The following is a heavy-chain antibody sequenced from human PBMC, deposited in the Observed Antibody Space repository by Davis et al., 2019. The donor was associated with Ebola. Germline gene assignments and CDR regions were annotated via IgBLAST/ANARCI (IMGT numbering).Heavy chain of an antibody. J-gene: IGHJ3*02. CDR2: INSDGSST. CDR3: ARESLFYCSSTSCYTDVFDI. V-gene: IGHV3-74*01. D-gene: IGHD2-2*02. Sequence: GESLKISCAASGFTFSSYWMHWVRQAPGKGLVWVSRINSDGSSTSYADSVKGRFTISRDNAKNTLYLQMNSLRAEDTAVYYCARESLFYCSSTSCYTDVFDIWGQGTMVTVSS. CDR1: GFTFSSYW.